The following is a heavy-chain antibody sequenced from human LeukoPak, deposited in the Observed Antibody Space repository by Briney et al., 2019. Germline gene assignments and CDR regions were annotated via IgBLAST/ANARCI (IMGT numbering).Heavy chain of an antibody. V-gene: IGHV3-23*01. CDR3: AKLAPSIAVAGTKPAFDI. D-gene: IGHD6-19*01. CDR2: ISGSGGST. Sequence: GGSLRLSCAASGFTFSSYAMSWVRQAPGKGLEWVSAISGSGGSTYYADSVKGRFTISRDNSKNTLYLQMNSLRAEDTAVYYCAKLAPSIAVAGTKPAFDIWGQGTMVTVSS. CDR1: GFTFSSYA. J-gene: IGHJ3*02.